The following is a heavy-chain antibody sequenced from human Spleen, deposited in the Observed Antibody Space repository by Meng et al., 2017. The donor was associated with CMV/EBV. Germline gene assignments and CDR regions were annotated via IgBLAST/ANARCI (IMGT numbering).Heavy chain of an antibody. J-gene: IGHJ4*02. Sequence: GGSLRLSCAASGFTFSSYSMTWVRQAPGKGLEWVANIKEDGSEKYYVDSVKGRFTISRDNAKNSLFLQMNNLRAEDTAVYYCAKIGGVFWNGYLFDYWGQGTLVTVSS. D-gene: IGHD3-3*01. CDR3: AKIGGVFWNGYLFDY. CDR2: IKEDGSEK. CDR1: GFTFSSYS. V-gene: IGHV3-7*01.